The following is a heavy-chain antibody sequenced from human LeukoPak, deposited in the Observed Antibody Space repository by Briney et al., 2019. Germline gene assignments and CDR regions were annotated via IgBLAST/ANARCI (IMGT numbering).Heavy chain of an antibody. Sequence: ASVKVSCKASGYTFTSYDINWVRQATGQGLEWMGWMNPNSGNIGYAQKFQGRVTMTRNTSISTAYMELSSLRSEDTAVYYCARGTPSGYCGGDCYSGIWGQGTMVTVSS. V-gene: IGHV1-8*01. J-gene: IGHJ3*02. CDR1: GYTFTSYD. CDR3: ARGTPSGYCGGDCYSGI. D-gene: IGHD2-21*01. CDR2: MNPNSGNI.